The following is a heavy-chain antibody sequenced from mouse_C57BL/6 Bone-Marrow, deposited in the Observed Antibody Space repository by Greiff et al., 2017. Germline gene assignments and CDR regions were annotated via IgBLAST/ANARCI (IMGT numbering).Heavy chain of an antibody. D-gene: IGHD1-1*01. CDR1: GYTFTSYW. V-gene: IGHV1-64*01. CDR3: ARWVLLYYFDY. Sequence: QVQLQQPGAELVKPGASVKLSCKASGYTFTSYWMHWVKQRPGQGLEWIGMIHPNSGSTNYNEKFKSKATLTVDKSSSTAYMQLSSLTSEDSAVYYCARWVLLYYFDYWVQGTTLTVSS. J-gene: IGHJ2*01. CDR2: IHPNSGST.